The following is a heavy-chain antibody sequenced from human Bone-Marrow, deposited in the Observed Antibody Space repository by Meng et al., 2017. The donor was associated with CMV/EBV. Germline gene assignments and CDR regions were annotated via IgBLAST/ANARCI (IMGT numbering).Heavy chain of an antibody. Sequence: EGSLRLSCAASGFTFSSYGMHWVRQAPGKGLEWVAFIRYDGSNKYYADSVKGRFTISRDNSKNTLYLQMNSLRAEDTAVYYCAKEAVAGMSLDYWGQGTLVTVSS. CDR3: AKEAVAGMSLDY. D-gene: IGHD6-19*01. CDR1: GFTFSSYG. CDR2: IRYDGSNK. V-gene: IGHV3-30*02. J-gene: IGHJ4*02.